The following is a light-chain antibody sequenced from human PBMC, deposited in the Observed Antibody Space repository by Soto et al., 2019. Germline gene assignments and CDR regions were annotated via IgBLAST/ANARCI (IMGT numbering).Light chain of an antibody. CDR3: QHASSFPLT. V-gene: IGKV1D-12*01. J-gene: IGKJ4*01. Sequence: DIQMTQSPSSVSASVGDRVTITCRASQGVGSWLAWYQQKPGKAPKLLLYTASTVQSGVPSRFRGSGSGTDFTLTISSLQPEDFATYYCQHASSFPLTFGGGTKVENK. CDR1: QGVGSW. CDR2: TAS.